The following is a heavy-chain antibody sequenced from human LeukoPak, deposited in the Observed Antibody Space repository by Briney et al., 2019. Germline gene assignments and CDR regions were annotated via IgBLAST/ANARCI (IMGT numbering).Heavy chain of an antibody. D-gene: IGHD6-6*01. CDR3: ARPNTRWQGSSSLEH. CDR2: IIPIFGTA. J-gene: IGHJ1*01. Sequence: SVKVSCKASGGTFSSYAISWVRQAPGQGLEWMGGIIPIFGTANYAQKFQGRVTITADESTSTAYMELSSLRSEDTAVYYCARPNTRWQGSSSLEHWGQGTLVTVSS. V-gene: IGHV1-69*01. CDR1: GGTFSSYA.